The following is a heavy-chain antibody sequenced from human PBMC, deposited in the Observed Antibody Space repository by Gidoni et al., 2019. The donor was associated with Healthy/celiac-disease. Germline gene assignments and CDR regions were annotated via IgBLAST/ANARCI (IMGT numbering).Heavy chain of an antibody. V-gene: IGHV4-38-2*02. J-gene: IGHJ3*02. CDR3: ARVAIVVVPAAIWGAFDI. Sequence: QLQLQESGPGLVKPSETLSLACTVSGYSISIGYYWGWIRQPPGKGLEWIGSIYHSGSTYYNPSLKSRVTISVDTSKNQFSLKLSSVTAADTAVYYCARVAIVVVPAAIWGAFDIWGQGTMVTVSS. D-gene: IGHD2-2*01. CDR1: GYSISIGYY. CDR2: IYHSGST.